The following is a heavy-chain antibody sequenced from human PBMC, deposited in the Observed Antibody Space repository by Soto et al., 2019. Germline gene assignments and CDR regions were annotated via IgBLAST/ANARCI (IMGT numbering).Heavy chain of an antibody. V-gene: IGHV1-18*01. J-gene: IGHJ4*02. CDR1: GYTVTSYG. CDR3: ARGRYGDY. Sequence: QVHLVQSGAEVKKPGASVKVSCKCSGYTVTSYGITWVRQAPGQGLEWMGWISAHNDNTDYAQKLQGRVTVTRETSTSTAYMELRSLRSDDTAVYYCARGRYGDYWGQGALVTVSS. D-gene: IGHD1-1*01. CDR2: ISAHNDNT.